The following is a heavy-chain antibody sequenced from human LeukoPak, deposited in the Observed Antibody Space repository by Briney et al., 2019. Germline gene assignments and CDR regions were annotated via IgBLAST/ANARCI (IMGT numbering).Heavy chain of an antibody. Sequence: SETLSLTCTVSGGSISSYYWSWIRQPAGKGLEWIGRIYTSGSTNYNPSLKSRVTMSVDTSKNQFSLKLSSMTATDTAVYYCASESGSGQADHWGQGTLVTVSS. J-gene: IGHJ4*02. V-gene: IGHV4-4*07. CDR2: IYTSGST. CDR3: ASESGSGQADH. D-gene: IGHD6-19*01. CDR1: GGSISSYY.